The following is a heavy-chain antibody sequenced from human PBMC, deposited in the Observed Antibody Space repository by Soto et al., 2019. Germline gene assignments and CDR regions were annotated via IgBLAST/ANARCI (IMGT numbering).Heavy chain of an antibody. CDR3: AKDHSLPSESDYGMDV. CDR1: GFTFSSYG. V-gene: IGHV3-30*18. J-gene: IGHJ6*02. Sequence: QVQLVESGGGVVQPGRSLRLSCAASGFTFSSYGMLWVRQAPGKGLEWVAVISYDGSNKYYADSVKGRFTISRDNSKNTLYLQMNSLRAEDTAVYYCAKDHSLPSESDYGMDVWGQGTTVTVSS. D-gene: IGHD2-21*01. CDR2: ISYDGSNK.